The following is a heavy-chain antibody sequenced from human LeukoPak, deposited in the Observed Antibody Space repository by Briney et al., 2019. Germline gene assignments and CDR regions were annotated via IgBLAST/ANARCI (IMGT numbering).Heavy chain of an antibody. CDR3: AKDSSSSSLRIDY. Sequence: GGSLRLSCAASGFTFSSYGMHWVRQAPGKGLEWVAVIWYDGSNKYYADSVKGRFTISRDNSKNTLYLQMNSLRAEDTAVYYCAKDSSSSSLRIDYWGQGTLVTVSS. J-gene: IGHJ4*02. CDR2: IWYDGSNK. CDR1: GFTFSSYG. V-gene: IGHV3-33*06. D-gene: IGHD6-13*01.